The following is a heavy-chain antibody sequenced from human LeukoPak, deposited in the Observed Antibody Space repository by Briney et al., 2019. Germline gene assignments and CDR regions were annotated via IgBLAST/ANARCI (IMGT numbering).Heavy chain of an antibody. CDR2: INHSGST. V-gene: IGHV4-34*01. Sequence: SETLSLTCAVYGGSFSVYYWSWIRQPPGKGLEWIGEINHSGSTNYNPSLKSRVTISVDTSKNRFSLKLSSVTAADTAVYYCARTTGEDSSGYDYWGQGTLVTVSS. J-gene: IGHJ4*02. D-gene: IGHD3-22*01. CDR3: ARTTGEDSSGYDY. CDR1: GGSFSVYY.